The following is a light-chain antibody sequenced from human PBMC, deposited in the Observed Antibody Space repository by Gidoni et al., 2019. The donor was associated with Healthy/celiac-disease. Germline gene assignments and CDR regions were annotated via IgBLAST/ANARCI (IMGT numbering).Light chain of an antibody. J-gene: IGLJ2*01. V-gene: IGLV1-40*01. CDR3: QSYDSSLSGSKV. CDR2: GNS. CDR1: SSNIGAGYD. Sequence: QSVLTPPPSLSWAPGPRVTITCTGSSSNIGAGYDVHWYQQLPGTAPKLLIYGNSNRPSGVPDRFSGPKSGTSASLAITGLQAEDEADYYCQSYDSSLSGSKVFGGGTKLTVL.